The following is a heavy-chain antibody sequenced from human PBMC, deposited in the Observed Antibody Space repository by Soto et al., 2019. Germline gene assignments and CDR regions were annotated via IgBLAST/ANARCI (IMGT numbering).Heavy chain of an antibody. Sequence: PSETLSLTCAVYGGSFSCYYWIWIRQPPGKGLEWIGEINHSGSTNYNPSLKSRVTISVDTSKNQFSLKLSSVTAADTAVYYCARVVDIVATNFDYWGQGTLVTVSS. D-gene: IGHD5-12*01. CDR3: ARVVDIVATNFDY. CDR1: GGSFSCYY. CDR2: INHSGST. V-gene: IGHV4-34*01. J-gene: IGHJ4*02.